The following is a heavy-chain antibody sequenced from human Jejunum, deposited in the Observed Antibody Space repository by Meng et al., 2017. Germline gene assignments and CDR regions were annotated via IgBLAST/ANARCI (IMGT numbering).Heavy chain of an antibody. CDR3: AKSYYDSSGQWGF. CDR1: DLSITRGYS. V-gene: IGHV4-38-2*02. D-gene: IGHD3-22*01. Sequence: SETLSLTCIVSDLSITRGYSWGWIRQPPGEGLEWIGSISHSGSTSYNPSLKSRVTISIDTSKNQLSLNLISVTAADTAVYYCAKSYYDSSGQWGFWGPGTLVTVSS. J-gene: IGHJ4*02. CDR2: ISHSGST.